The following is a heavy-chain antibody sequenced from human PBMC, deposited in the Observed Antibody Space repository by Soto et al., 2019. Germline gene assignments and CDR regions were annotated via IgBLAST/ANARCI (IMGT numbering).Heavy chain of an antibody. Sequence: ASVKVSCKASGYTFTGYYMHWVRQAPGQGLEWMGWINPNSGGTNYAQKFQGWVNMTRDTSISTAYMELSRLRSDDTAVYYCATNRVVPAADAAYYYYGMDVWGQGTTVTVSS. CDR1: GYTFTGYY. CDR3: ATNRVVPAADAAYYYYGMDV. V-gene: IGHV1-2*04. J-gene: IGHJ6*02. CDR2: INPNSGGT. D-gene: IGHD2-2*01.